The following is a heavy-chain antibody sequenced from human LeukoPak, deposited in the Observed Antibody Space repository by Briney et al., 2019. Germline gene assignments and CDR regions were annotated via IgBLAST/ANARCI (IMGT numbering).Heavy chain of an antibody. CDR3: ARDLRAGGTWSYGVYFDL. CDR2: IKEDGSEK. Sequence: PGGSLRLSCAASRFTFSDYYMTWVRQAPGRGLEGVANIKEDGSEKNYVDSVKGRFTISRDNANNSVYLLLNSLTPEDTAVYYCARDLRAGGTWSYGVYFDLWGRGTLVTVSS. J-gene: IGHJ2*01. CDR1: RFTFSDYY. D-gene: IGHD4-17*01. V-gene: IGHV3-7*01.